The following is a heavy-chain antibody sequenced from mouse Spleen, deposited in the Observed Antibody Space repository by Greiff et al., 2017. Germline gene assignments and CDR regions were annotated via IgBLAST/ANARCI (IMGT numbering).Heavy chain of an antibody. CDR1: GYTFTGYW. CDR3: ARYGNYPFAY. J-gene: IGHJ3*01. V-gene: IGHV1-9*01. CDR2: ILPGSGST. D-gene: IGHD2-1*01. Sequence: VQLVESGAELMKPGASVKLSCKATGYTFTGYWIEWVKQRPGHGLEWIGEILPGSGSTNYNEKFKGKATFTADTSSNTAYMQLSILTTEDSAIYYCARYGNYPFAYWGQGTLVTVSA.